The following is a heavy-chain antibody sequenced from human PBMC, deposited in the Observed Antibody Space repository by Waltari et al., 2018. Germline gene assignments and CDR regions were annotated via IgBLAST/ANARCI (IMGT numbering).Heavy chain of an antibody. J-gene: IGHJ4*02. CDR3: AKGYSGSYYLTYFDY. V-gene: IGHV3-9*01. D-gene: IGHD1-26*01. Sequence: EVQLVESGGGLVQPGRSLRLSCAASGFTFDDYDMHWVRQAPGKGLEWVSGISWNSGSIGYADSVKGRFTIPRDNAKNSLYLQMNSLRAEDTALYYCAKGYSGSYYLTYFDYWGQGTLVTVSS. CDR2: ISWNSGSI. CDR1: GFTFDDYD.